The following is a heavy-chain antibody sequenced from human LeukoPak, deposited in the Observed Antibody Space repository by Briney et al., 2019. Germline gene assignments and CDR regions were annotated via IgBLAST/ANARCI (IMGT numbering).Heavy chain of an antibody. CDR3: ARETTVTTFSEY. D-gene: IGHD4-17*01. J-gene: IGHJ4*02. Sequence: GGSLRLSCVASGFSFTTYSMTWVRQAPGMGLEWVASISSSNSYIFYADSVQGRFTISRDDAKNSLYLQMNSLKAADTAVYFCARETTVTTFSEYWGQGTLVTVSS. CDR1: GFSFTTYS. V-gene: IGHV3-21*06. CDR2: ISSSNSYI.